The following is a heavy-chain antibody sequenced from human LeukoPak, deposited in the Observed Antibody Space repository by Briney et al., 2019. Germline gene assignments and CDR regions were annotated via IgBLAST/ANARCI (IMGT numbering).Heavy chain of an antibody. J-gene: IGHJ4*02. CDR3: ASRSVVDGDYVPFDY. D-gene: IGHD4-17*01. CDR1: GYTLTELS. Sequence: ASVKVSCKVSGYTLTELSMHWVRQAPGKGLEWMGGFDPEDGETIYAQKFQGRVTMTEDTSTDTAYMELSSLRSEDTVVYYCASRSVVDGDYVPFDYWGQGTLVTVSS. V-gene: IGHV1-24*01. CDR2: FDPEDGET.